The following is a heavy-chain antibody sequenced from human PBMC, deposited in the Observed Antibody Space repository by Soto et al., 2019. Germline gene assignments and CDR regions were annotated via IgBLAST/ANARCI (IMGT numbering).Heavy chain of an antibody. D-gene: IGHD3-10*01. CDR3: ARASGRPYGRYYFKY. CDR1: GGSISSYY. Sequence: SETLSLTCTVSGGSISSYYWSWIRQPPGKGLEWIGYIYYSGSTNYNPSLKSRVTISVDTSKNQFSLKLSSVTAADTAVYYCARASGRPYGRYYFKYWGQLILV. V-gene: IGHV4-59*01. J-gene: IGHJ4*02. CDR2: IYYSGST.